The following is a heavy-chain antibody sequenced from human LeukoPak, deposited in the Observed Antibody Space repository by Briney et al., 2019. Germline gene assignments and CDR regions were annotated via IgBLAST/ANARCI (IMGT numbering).Heavy chain of an antibody. V-gene: IGHV3-23*01. CDR3: AKGDMIVVVPTDY. J-gene: IGHJ4*02. D-gene: IGHD3-22*01. CDR2: ISGSGGST. CDR1: GFTFSSYA. Sequence: GGSLRLSCAASGFTFSSYAMSWVRQAPGKGLEWVSAISGSGGSTYYADSVKGRITISRDNSKNTLYLQMNSLRAKDTAVYYCAKGDMIVVVPTDYWGQGTLVTVSS.